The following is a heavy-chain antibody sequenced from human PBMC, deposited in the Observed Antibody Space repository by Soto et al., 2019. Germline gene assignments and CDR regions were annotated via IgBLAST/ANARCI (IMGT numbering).Heavy chain of an antibody. J-gene: IGHJ3*02. CDR1: GFTFSSYW. V-gene: IGHV3-7*05. Sequence: EVQLVESGGGLVQPGGSLRLSCAASGFTFSSYWMSWVRQAPGKGLEWVANIKQDGSEKYYVDSVKGRFTISRDNAKNSLYLQMNSLRAEDTAVYYCASGITADAFDIWGQGTMVTVSS. CDR3: ASGITADAFDI. CDR2: IKQDGSEK. D-gene: IGHD1-7*01.